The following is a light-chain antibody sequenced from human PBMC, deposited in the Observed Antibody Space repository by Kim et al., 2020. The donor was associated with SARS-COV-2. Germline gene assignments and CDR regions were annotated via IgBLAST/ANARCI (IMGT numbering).Light chain of an antibody. CDR1: ENVQIW. Sequence: DIQVTQSPSVLPASVGDTLTITYRASENVQIWLVWYQHTPGQVPKLLIEKASQLQSGVPARFSGSGSGTEFTLTITGLQPSDFATYCCQQYHTHSSFGQGTKVDI. J-gene: IGKJ1*01. V-gene: IGKV1-5*03. CDR3: QQYHTHSS. CDR2: KAS.